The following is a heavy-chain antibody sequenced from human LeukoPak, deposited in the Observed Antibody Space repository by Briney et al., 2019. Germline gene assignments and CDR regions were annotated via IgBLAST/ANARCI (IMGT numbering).Heavy chain of an antibody. Sequence: GGSLRLSCAASGFTFSSYWMSWVRQAPGKGLEWVANIKQDGSEKYYVDSVKGRFTISRDNAKNSLYLQMNSLRAEDTAVYYCARSPPSSWYYFDYWGQGTLVTVSS. D-gene: IGHD6-13*01. V-gene: IGHV3-7*01. CDR3: ARSPPSSWYYFDY. J-gene: IGHJ4*02. CDR1: GFTFSSYW. CDR2: IKQDGSEK.